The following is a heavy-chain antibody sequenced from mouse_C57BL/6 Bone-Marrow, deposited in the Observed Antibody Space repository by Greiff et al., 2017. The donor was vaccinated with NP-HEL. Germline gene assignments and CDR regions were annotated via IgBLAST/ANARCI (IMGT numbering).Heavy chain of an antibody. V-gene: IGHV1-64*01. Sequence: QVQLQQPGAELVKPGASVKLSCKASGYTFTSYWMHWVKQRPGQGLEWIGMIHPNSGSTNYNEKFKSKATLTVDKSSSTAYMQLSSLTSADSAVYYCARWYGSSYYFDYWGQGTTLTVSS. D-gene: IGHD1-1*01. CDR3: ARWYGSSYYFDY. CDR2: IHPNSGST. CDR1: GYTFTSYW. J-gene: IGHJ2*01.